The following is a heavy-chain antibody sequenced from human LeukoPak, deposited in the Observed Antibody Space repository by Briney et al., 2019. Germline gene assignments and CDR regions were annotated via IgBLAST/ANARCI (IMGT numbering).Heavy chain of an antibody. D-gene: IGHD6-19*01. Sequence: EVSVKVSCKTSGYSFTNYYTHWVRQAPGQGLEWMGIINPSGNSTRYAQIFQDRITMTRDTSTSTVYMELSSLRSEDTAVYYCARGYSSGYRIDYWGQGTLVTVSS. CDR3: ARGYSSGYRIDY. V-gene: IGHV1-46*01. J-gene: IGHJ4*02. CDR2: INPSGNST. CDR1: GYSFTNYY.